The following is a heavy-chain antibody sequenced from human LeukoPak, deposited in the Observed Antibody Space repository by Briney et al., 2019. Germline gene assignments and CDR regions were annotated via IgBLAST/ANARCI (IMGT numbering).Heavy chain of an antibody. CDR1: GGSISSYY. J-gene: IGHJ2*01. D-gene: IGHD6-13*01. CDR3: ARVYYSNSYDYWYFDL. V-gene: IGHV4-59*01. Sequence: SETLSLTCTVSGGSISSYYWSWIRQPPGKGLEWIGYIFYSGGANYNPSLKSRVTISVDTSKNQFSLKLTSVTAVDTAVYYCARVYYSNSYDYWYFDLWGRGTLVTVSS. CDR2: IFYSGGA.